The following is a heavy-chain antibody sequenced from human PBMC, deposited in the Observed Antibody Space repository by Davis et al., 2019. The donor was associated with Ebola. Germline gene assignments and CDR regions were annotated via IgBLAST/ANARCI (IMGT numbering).Heavy chain of an antibody. D-gene: IGHD6-19*01. J-gene: IGHJ5*02. CDR2: MSPNCGNT. V-gene: IGHV1-8*01. CDR3: ARGKTVAGTRGLSWFDP. Sequence: AASVKVSCKASGYSFTSYDINWVRQATGQGLEWMGWMSPNCGNTGHAQKFQGRVTMTRDTSINIAFMELSSLKSEDTAVYYCARGKTVAGTRGLSWFDPWGPGTLVTVSS. CDR1: GYSFTSYD.